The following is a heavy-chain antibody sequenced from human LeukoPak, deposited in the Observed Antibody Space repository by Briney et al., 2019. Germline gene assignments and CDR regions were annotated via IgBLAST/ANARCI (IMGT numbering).Heavy chain of an antibody. V-gene: IGHV4-39*02. Sequence: SETLSLTCTVSGGSISSSYYYWGWIRQPPGKGLEWIGSIYYSGSTYYNPSLKSRVTISVDTSKNQFSLKLRSVTAADTAVYYCARDGYEFWSGYYHGAYFDYWGQGTLVTVSS. CDR1: GGSISSSYYY. CDR2: IYYSGST. J-gene: IGHJ4*02. CDR3: ARDGYEFWSGYYHGAYFDY. D-gene: IGHD3-3*01.